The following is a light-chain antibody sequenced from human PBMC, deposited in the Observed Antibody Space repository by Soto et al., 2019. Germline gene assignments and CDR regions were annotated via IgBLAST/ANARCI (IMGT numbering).Light chain of an antibody. Sequence: SYELTQPPSVSVSPGQTARITCSGDALPKQYAYWYQKRPGQAPVLVLDKDSERPSGIPERFSGSSSGTTVTLTISGVQAEDEADYYCQSADSSGRYVVFGGGTQLTVL. V-gene: IGLV3-25*02. CDR2: KDS. J-gene: IGLJ2*01. CDR3: QSADSSGRYVV. CDR1: ALPKQY.